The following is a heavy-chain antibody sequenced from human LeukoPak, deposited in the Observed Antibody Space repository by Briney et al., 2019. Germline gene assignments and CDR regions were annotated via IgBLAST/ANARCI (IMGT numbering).Heavy chain of an antibody. V-gene: IGHV4-61*01. J-gene: IGHJ4*02. CDR3: ARDEEGGYYFDY. CDR2: IYYSGST. Sequence: PSETLSLTCTVSGGSVSSGSYYWSWIRQPPGKGLEWIGYIYYSGSTNYNPSLKSRVTISVDTSKNQFSLKLSSVTAADTAVYYCARDEEGGYYFDYWGQGTLVTVSS. D-gene: IGHD1-26*01. CDR1: GGSVSSGSYY.